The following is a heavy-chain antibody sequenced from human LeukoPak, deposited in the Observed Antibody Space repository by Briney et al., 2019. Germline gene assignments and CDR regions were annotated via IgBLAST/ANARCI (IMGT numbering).Heavy chain of an antibody. CDR3: ARDRARRELPNFDY. J-gene: IGHJ4*02. V-gene: IGHV3-48*02. Sequence: GGPLRLSCAASGFTFSNYSMSWVRQAPGKGLEWVSYISSSSSTIYYADSVKGRFTISRDNAKNSLYLQMNSLRDEDTAVYYCARDRARRELPNFDYWGQGTLVTVSS. D-gene: IGHD1-7*01. CDR1: GFTFSNYS. CDR2: ISSSSSTI.